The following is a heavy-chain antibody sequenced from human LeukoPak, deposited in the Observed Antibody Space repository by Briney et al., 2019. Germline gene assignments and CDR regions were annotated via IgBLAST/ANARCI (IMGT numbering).Heavy chain of an antibody. D-gene: IGHD3-10*01. V-gene: IGHV4-39*07. CDR3: ARDSGDYPYYFDS. CDR2: VYFDGGT. Sequence: SETLSLTCSVSGGSVTSGTYHWGWIRQPPGKGLEWIGSVYFDGGTHYKPSLQSRVTISVDTSKNQFSLKLSSVTAADTAVYYCARDSGDYPYYFDSWGQGALVTVSS. CDR1: GGSVTSGTYH. J-gene: IGHJ4*02.